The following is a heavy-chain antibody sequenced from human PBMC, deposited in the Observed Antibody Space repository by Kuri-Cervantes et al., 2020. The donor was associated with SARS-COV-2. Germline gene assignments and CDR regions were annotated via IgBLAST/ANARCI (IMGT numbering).Heavy chain of an antibody. D-gene: IGHD1-26*01. Sequence: GGSLRLSCAASGFTFSSYSMNWVRQVPGKGLEWVSSISSSSSYIYYADSVKGRFTISRDNAKNSLYLQMNSLRAEDTAVYYCARVHKAGATYYYYYMDAWGKGTTVTVSS. CDR3: ARVHKAGATYYYYYMDA. V-gene: IGHV3-21*01. CDR2: ISSSSSYI. CDR1: GFTFSSYS. J-gene: IGHJ6*03.